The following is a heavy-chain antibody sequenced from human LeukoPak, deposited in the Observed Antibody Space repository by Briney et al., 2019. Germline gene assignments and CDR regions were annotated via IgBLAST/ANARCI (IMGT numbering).Heavy chain of an antibody. CDR2: IEHDGSDA. J-gene: IGHJ5*02. CDR1: GFTFRNFG. D-gene: IGHD6-13*01. CDR3: VKDVVPGRTGAGPGS. V-gene: IGHV3-30*02. Sequence: GGSLGLSCVASGFTFRNFGIHWVRQAPDKGLEWVAFIEHDGSDAYYPESVKGRFSLSRDDSKTAVSLQMNSLRAEDTALYYCVKDVVPGRTGAGPGSWGQGTLVTVSS.